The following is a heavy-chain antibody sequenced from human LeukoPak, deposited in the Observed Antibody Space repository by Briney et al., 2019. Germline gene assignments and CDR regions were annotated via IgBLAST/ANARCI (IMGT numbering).Heavy chain of an antibody. V-gene: IGHV3-48*02. D-gene: IGHD3-22*01. Sequence: PGGSLRLSCAASGFIFSDDNMNWVRQAPGKGLGWVSYISSGSSTIYYADSVEGRFTISRDNARNSLYLQLNSLTDEDTAVYYCAREPPGNYDSSGHYYAYFDCWGQGTLVTVSS. J-gene: IGHJ4*02. CDR3: AREPPGNYDSSGHYYAYFDC. CDR1: GFIFSDDN. CDR2: ISSGSSTI.